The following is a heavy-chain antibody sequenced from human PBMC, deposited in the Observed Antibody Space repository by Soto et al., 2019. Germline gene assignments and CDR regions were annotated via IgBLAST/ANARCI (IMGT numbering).Heavy chain of an antibody. Sequence: SETLSLTCTVSGGSISSGDYYWSWIRQPPGKGLEWIGYIYYGGSTYYNPSLKSRVTISVDTSKNQFSLKLSSVTAADTAVYYCARALTMVRGLPVDYWGQGTLVTVSS. J-gene: IGHJ4*02. CDR3: ARALTMVRGLPVDY. CDR1: GGSISSGDYY. V-gene: IGHV4-30-4*01. CDR2: IYYGGST. D-gene: IGHD3-10*01.